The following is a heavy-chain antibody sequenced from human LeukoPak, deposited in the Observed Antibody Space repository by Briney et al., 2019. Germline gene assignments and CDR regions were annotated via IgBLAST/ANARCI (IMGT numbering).Heavy chain of an antibody. D-gene: IGHD3-9*01. CDR3: ARALLRRPYYYYYGMDV. Sequence: GGSLRLSCAASGFTFSSYAMSWVRQAPGKGLEWVSTISGSGGSTYYADSVKGRFTISRDNSKNTLYLQMNSLRAEDTAVYYCARALLRRPYYYYYGMDVWGQGTTVTVSS. V-gene: IGHV3-23*01. CDR1: GFTFSSYA. CDR2: ISGSGGST. J-gene: IGHJ6*02.